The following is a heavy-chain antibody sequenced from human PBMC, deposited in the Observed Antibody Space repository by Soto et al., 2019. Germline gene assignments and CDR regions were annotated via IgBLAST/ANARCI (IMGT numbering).Heavy chain of an antibody. J-gene: IGHJ4*02. D-gene: IGHD7-27*01. CDR2: VSNTGRIK. V-gene: IGHV3-23*01. Sequence: EVQLLESGGCLVQPGGSLRRSFAASGFIFRTYAMRWVRQATVKHLEWVSTVSNTGRIKVYADSLKGRFTVSRDNSDNTVYMQLNDLRAEDTAIYYCAKDLGTGKRAYDYWGQGNLVTVS. CDR3: AKDLGTGKRAYDY. CDR1: GFIFRTYA.